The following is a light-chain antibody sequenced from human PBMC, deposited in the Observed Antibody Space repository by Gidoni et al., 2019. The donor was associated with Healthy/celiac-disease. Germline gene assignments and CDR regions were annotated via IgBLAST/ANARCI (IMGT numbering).Light chain of an antibody. CDR1: QSISRG. Sequence: DIQMTQSPSTLSASVGDRVTITCRASQSISRGLAWYQQKPGKAPKLLIYQASNLEGGVPSRFSGSGSGTDFTLTISNLQPDDFATYYCQQYSNLWTFGQGTKVEIK. CDR3: QQYSNLWT. CDR2: QAS. J-gene: IGKJ1*01. V-gene: IGKV1-5*03.